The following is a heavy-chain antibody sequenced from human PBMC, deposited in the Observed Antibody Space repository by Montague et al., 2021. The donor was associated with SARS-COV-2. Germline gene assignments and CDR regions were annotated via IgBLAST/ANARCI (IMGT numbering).Heavy chain of an antibody. D-gene: IGHD2-8*02. CDR3: ARSDLSVIVLVVYATRGGYFDL. J-gene: IGHJ2*01. Sequence: SETLSLTCTISGGSISSRSYYWGWIRQPPGKGLEWIGGIYYSGNTYYNPSLKSRVAISVDPSKNQFSLKLTSVTAADTAVYYCARSDLSVIVLVVYATRGGYFDLWGRGTLVTVSS. CDR1: GGSISSRSYY. V-gene: IGHV4-39*07. CDR2: IYYSGNT.